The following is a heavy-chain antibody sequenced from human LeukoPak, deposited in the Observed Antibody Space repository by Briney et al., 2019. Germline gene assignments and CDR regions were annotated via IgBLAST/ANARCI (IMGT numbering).Heavy chain of an antibody. V-gene: IGHV3-48*03. CDR3: GRDRVGGRGYSLDY. Sequence: PGGSLRLSCAASGFTFSSYEMNWVRQAPGKGLEWVTYISSSGSTIYYADYVKGRFTFSRDNAKNSLYLQMNNLRAEDTALYYCGRDRVGGRGYSLDYLGQGTLVTVSS. CDR1: GFTFSSYE. J-gene: IGHJ4*02. CDR2: ISSSGSTI. D-gene: IGHD5-18*01.